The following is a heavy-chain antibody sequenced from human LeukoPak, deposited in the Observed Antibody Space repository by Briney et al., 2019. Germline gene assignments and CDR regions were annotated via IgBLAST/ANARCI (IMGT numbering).Heavy chain of an antibody. Sequence: SETLSLTCAVYGGSFSGSYWSWIRQPPGKGLEWIGYIYHSGSTYYNPSLKSRVTISVDRSKNQFSLKLSSVTAADTAVYYCARWGDYGSGSYSSWGQGTLVTVSS. V-gene: IGHV4-30-2*01. J-gene: IGHJ4*02. CDR3: ARWGDYGSGSYSS. CDR2: IYHSGST. D-gene: IGHD3-10*01. CDR1: GGSFSGSY.